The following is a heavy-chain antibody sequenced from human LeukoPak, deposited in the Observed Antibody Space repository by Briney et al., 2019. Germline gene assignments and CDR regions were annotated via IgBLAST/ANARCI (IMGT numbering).Heavy chain of an antibody. Sequence: PSQTLSPTCTVSGGSTGSGGDYWNWIRQNPGKGLEWIAYIYYSGSTHYNPSLKSRVTISVDTSKNQFSLKLSSVTAADTAVYYCARDRSGVTDYWGQGTLVTVSS. V-gene: IGHV4-31*03. CDR3: ARDRSGVTDY. D-gene: IGHD2-21*02. J-gene: IGHJ4*02. CDR1: GGSTGSGGDY. CDR2: IYYSGST.